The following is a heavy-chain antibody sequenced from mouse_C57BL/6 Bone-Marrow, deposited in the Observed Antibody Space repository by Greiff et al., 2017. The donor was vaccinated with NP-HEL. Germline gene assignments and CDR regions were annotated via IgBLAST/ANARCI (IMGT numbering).Heavy chain of an antibody. D-gene: IGHD2-5*01. Sequence: EVQLQQSGPELVKPGASVRMSCKASGYTFTVYNMHWVKQSHGKSLEWIGYINPNNGGTSYNQKFKGKATLTVNKSSSTAYMELRSLTSEDSAVYYCARQFYSNLPSYWGQGTTLTVSS. CDR1: GYTFTVYN. CDR2: INPNNGGT. V-gene: IGHV1-22*01. J-gene: IGHJ2*01. CDR3: ARQFYSNLPSY.